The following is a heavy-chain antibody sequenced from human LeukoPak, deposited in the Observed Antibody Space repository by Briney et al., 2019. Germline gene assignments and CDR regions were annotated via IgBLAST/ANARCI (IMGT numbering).Heavy chain of an antibody. CDR3: ARDPPEPKYSSSFYFDY. D-gene: IGHD6-13*01. J-gene: IGHJ4*02. CDR2: IWYDGSNK. V-gene: IGHV3-33*01. CDR1: GFTFSSYG. Sequence: GRSLRLSCAASGFTFSSYGMHWVRQAPGKGLEWVAVIWYDGSNKYYADSVEGRFTISRDNSKNTLYLQMNSLRAEDTAVYYCARDPPEPKYSSSFYFDYWGQGTLVTVSS.